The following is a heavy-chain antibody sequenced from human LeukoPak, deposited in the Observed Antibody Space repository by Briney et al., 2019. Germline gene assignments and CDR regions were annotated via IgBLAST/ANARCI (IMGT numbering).Heavy chain of an antibody. V-gene: IGHV3-7*01. CDR1: GFTFSTYW. CDR2: IKPDGSEK. D-gene: IGHD4-17*01. Sequence: GGSLRLSCAASGFTFSTYWMTWVRQAPGKGLEWIANIKPDGSEKYYVDSVKGRFTISRDNAKNSLYLQLNSLRAEDTAMYYCARDDYGDYFFDFWGQGTLVSVSS. J-gene: IGHJ4*02. CDR3: ARDDYGDYFFDF.